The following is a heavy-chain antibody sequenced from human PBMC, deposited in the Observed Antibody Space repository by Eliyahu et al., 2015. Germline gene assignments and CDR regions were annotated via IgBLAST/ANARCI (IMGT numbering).Heavy chain of an antibody. D-gene: IGHD2-15*01. J-gene: IGHJ4*02. V-gene: IGHV5-10-1*03. CDR2: IDPSNSYT. CDR3: ARLICSGGGCYSGDY. Sequence: EMQLVQSGAEVKKPGESLRISCKGSGYSXTSYWISWVRPXPGKGLEWMGRIDPSNSYTNYSPSFQGHVTISADKSISTAYLQWSSLQASDTAMYYCARLICSGGGCYSGDYWGQGTLVTVSS. CDR1: GYSXTSYW.